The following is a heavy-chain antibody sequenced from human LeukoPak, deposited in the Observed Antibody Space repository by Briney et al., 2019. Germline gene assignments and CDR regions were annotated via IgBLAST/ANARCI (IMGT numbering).Heavy chain of an antibody. D-gene: IGHD2-15*01. CDR1: GGSFSGYY. J-gene: IGHJ5*02. Sequence: KASETLSLTCAVYGGSFSGYYWSWIRQPPGKGLEWIGEINHSGSTNYNPSLKSRVTISVDTSKNQFSLKLSSVTAADTAVYYCARVKVVVAATLPTRPNWFDPWGQGTLVTVSS. V-gene: IGHV4-34*01. CDR2: INHSGST. CDR3: ARVKVVVAATLPTRPNWFDP.